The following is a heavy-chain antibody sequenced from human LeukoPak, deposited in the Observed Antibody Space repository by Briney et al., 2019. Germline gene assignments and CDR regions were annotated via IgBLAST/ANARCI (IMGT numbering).Heavy chain of an antibody. CDR2: INPSGGST. J-gene: IGHJ4*02. V-gene: IGHV1-46*01. CDR3: ARYDLAGGPFYFDY. Sequence: GASVKVSCKASGYTFTSYYIHWVRQAPGQGLEWMGIINPSGGSTSYAQKSQGRVTLTRDTPTSTVYMELSSLRSEDTAVYYCARYDLAGGPFYFDYWGQGTLVTVSS. CDR1: GYTFTSYY. D-gene: IGHD3-3*01.